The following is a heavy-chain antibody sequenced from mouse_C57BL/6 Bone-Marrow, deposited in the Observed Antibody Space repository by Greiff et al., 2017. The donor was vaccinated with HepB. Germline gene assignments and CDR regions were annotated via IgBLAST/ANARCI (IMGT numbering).Heavy chain of an antibody. D-gene: IGHD3-1*01. Sequence: VQLQQPGAELVKPGASVKLSCKASGYTSTSYWMHWVKQRPGQGLEWIGMIHPNSGSTNYNEKFKSKATLTVDKSSSTAYMQLSSLTSEDSAVYYCARKNRSSPGAMDYWGQGTSVTVSS. CDR3: ARKNRSSPGAMDY. V-gene: IGHV1-64*01. J-gene: IGHJ4*01. CDR2: IHPNSGST. CDR1: GYTSTSYW.